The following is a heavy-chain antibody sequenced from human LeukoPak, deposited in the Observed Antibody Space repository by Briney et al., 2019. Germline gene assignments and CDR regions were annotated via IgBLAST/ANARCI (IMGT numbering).Heavy chain of an antibody. CDR2: INDSGRT. Sequence: SETLSLTCAVYGGSFSNYYWSWIRQPPGKGLEWIGEINDSGRTNYNPSLMSRVTVSVDTSKNQFSLRLTSVTATDTAVYYCARRWNYGRNYYVDVWGNGATVSVSS. J-gene: IGHJ6*03. V-gene: IGHV4-34*01. CDR1: GGSFSNYY. CDR3: ARRWNYGRNYYVDV. D-gene: IGHD1-7*01.